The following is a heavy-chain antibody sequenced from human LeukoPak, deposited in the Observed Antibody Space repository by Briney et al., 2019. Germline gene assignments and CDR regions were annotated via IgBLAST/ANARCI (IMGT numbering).Heavy chain of an antibody. J-gene: IGHJ6*03. V-gene: IGHV1-69*13. Sequence: SVKVSCKASGGTFSSYAISWVRQAPGQGLEWMGGIIPIFGTANYAQKFQGRVTITADESTSTAYMELSSLRSEDTAVYYCASPTGGHHYYYYMDVWGKGTTVTVSS. CDR2: IIPIFGTA. CDR3: ASPTGGHHYYYYMDV. CDR1: GGTFSSYA. D-gene: IGHD2-8*02.